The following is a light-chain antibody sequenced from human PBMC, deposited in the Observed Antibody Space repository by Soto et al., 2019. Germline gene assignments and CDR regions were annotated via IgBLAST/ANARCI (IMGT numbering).Light chain of an antibody. V-gene: IGLV2-11*01. CDR1: GSDVGGYNY. Sequence: QSALTQPGSVSGSPGQSVTISCTGTGSDVGGYNYVSWYQQHPGKAPKLMIYDGSKWPSGVPDRFSGSKSGNTASLTISGLQAEDESDYYCCSYAGYSLWVFGGGTKLTVL. CDR2: DGS. CDR3: CSYAGYSLWV. J-gene: IGLJ3*02.